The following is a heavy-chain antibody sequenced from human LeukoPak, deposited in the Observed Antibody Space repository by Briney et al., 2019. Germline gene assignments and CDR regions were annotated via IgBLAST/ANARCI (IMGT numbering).Heavy chain of an antibody. V-gene: IGHV3-9*01. Sequence: QSGGSLRLSCAASGFTFDDYAIHWVRQAPGKGLEWVSGISWNSGNIGYADSVKGRFTISRDNAKNSLYLQMNSLRAEDTALYYCAKGPRSSPLYFYGMDVWGQGSTVTVSS. CDR1: GFTFDDYA. D-gene: IGHD4-17*01. CDR3: AKGPRSSPLYFYGMDV. CDR2: ISWNSGNI. J-gene: IGHJ6*02.